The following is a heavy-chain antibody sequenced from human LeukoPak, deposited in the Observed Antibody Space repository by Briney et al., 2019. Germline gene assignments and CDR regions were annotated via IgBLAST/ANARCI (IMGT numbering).Heavy chain of an antibody. V-gene: IGHV1-46*01. CDR2: INPSGGST. CDR3: ASCLLMPPGYYYYMDV. D-gene: IGHD2-2*01. Sequence: GASVKVSCKASGYTFTSYYMHWVRQAPGQGLEWMGIINPSGGSTSYAQKFQGRVTMTRDTSTSTAYMELSSLGSEDTAVYYCASCLLMPPGYYYYMDVWGKGTTVTISS. J-gene: IGHJ6*03. CDR1: GYTFTSYY.